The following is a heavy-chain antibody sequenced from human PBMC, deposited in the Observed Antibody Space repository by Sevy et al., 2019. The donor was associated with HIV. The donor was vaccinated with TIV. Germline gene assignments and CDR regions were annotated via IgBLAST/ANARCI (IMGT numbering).Heavy chain of an antibody. J-gene: IGHJ1*01. CDR2: ISPGDSDT. Sequence: GESLKISCKGSGYRFTSYWIGWVRQMPGKGPEWMGIISPGDSDTRYSPSFQGQVTMSADKSISTAYLQWSSLKASDTAMYYCARAGISIDGYFQHWGQGTLVTVSS. V-gene: IGHV5-51*01. CDR1: GYRFTSYW. CDR3: ARAGISIDGYFQH. D-gene: IGHD3-9*01.